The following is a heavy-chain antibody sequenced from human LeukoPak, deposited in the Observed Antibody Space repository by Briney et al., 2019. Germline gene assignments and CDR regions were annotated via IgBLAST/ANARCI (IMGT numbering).Heavy chain of an antibody. CDR2: IIPIFGTA. D-gene: IGHD1-14*01. CDR3: ARVGRGDRDLVGLEN. V-gene: IGHV1-69*13. CDR1: GGTFSSYA. Sequence: ASVKVSCKASGGTFSSYAISWVRQAPGQGLEWMGGIIPIFGTANYAQKFQGRVTITADESTSTAYMELSSLRSEDTAVYYCARVGRGDRDLVGLENWGHGTPVTVTS. J-gene: IGHJ4*01.